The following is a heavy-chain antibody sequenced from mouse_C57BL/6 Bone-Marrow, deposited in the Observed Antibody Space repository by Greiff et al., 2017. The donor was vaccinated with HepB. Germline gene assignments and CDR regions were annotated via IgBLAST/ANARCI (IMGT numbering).Heavy chain of an antibody. CDR1: GYTFTSYW. CDR2: IYPGSGST. V-gene: IGHV1-55*01. CDR3: AREGGLNYGDYFDY. D-gene: IGHD1-1*01. J-gene: IGHJ2*01. Sequence: VQLQQPGAELVKPGASVKMSCKASGYTFTSYWITWVKQRPGQGLEWIGDIYPGSGSTNYNEKFKSKATLTVDTSSSTSYMQPSSLTSEDSAVYYCAREGGLNYGDYFDYWGQGTTLTVSS.